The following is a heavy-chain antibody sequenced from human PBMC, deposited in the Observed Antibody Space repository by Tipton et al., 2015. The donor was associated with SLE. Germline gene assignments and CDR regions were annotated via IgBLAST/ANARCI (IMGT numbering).Heavy chain of an antibody. CDR1: DGSLSDYY. CDR2: ITHRGKT. V-gene: IGHV4-34*01. D-gene: IGHD4-17*01. J-gene: IGHJ4*02. Sequence: TLSLTCAVYDGSLSDYYWSWFRRPPGKGLEWIGEITHRGKTNYNPSLKSRVTISVDTSKNQFSLKLSSVTVADTAVYYCAKDYNHDNADYNWGQGTLVIVSS. CDR3: AKDYNHDNADYN.